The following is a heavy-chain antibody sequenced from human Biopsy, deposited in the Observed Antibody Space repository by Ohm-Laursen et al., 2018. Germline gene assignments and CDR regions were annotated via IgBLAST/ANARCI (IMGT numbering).Heavy chain of an antibody. CDR3: AKCMTGGSNYYFHH. CDR1: GFTVSSNY. J-gene: IGHJ4*02. Sequence: SLRLSCAASGFTVSSNYMSWVRQAPGKGLECVSLINGSGGSTYYADPVKGRFTISRDNSKNTLYLQMNSLRGEDTAVYYCAKCMTGGSNYYFHHCGQGTLVTVSS. D-gene: IGHD2-8*01. V-gene: IGHV3-23*01. CDR2: INGSGGST.